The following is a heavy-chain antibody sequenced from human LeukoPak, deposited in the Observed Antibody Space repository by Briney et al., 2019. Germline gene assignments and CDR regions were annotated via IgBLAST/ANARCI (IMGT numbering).Heavy chain of an antibody. Sequence: SETLSLTCTVSGGSISSSSYYWGWIRQPPGKGLEWIGSIYYSGSTYYNPSLKSRVTISVDTSKNQFSLKLSSVTAADTALYYCAGRRGGSDYEAFDIWGQGTMVTVSS. V-gene: IGHV4-39*07. D-gene: IGHD5-12*01. CDR3: AGRRGGSDYEAFDI. J-gene: IGHJ3*02. CDR1: GGSISSSSYY. CDR2: IYYSGST.